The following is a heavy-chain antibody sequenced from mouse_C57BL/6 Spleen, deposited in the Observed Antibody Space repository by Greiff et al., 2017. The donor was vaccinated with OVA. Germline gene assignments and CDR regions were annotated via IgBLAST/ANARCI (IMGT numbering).Heavy chain of an antibody. Sequence: QVQLQQPGAELVMPGASVKLSCKASGYTFTSYWMHWVKQRPGQGLEWIGEIDPSDSYTNYNQKFKGKSTLTVDKSSSTAYMQLSSLTSEDSAVYYCARSDYGSSYGWYFDVWGTGTTVTVSS. V-gene: IGHV1-69*01. CDR3: ARSDYGSSYGWYFDV. CDR2: IDPSDSYT. D-gene: IGHD1-1*01. J-gene: IGHJ1*03. CDR1: GYTFTSYW.